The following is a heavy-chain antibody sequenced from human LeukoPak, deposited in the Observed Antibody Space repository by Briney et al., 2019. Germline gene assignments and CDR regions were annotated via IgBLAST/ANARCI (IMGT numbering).Heavy chain of an antibody. J-gene: IGHJ1*01. CDR2: ISAYNGNT. D-gene: IGHD6-19*01. CDR1: GGTFSSYA. CDR3: ARGFFVPYSSGWYGEYFQH. Sequence: ASVKVSCKASGGTFSSYAISWVRQAPGQGLEWMGWISAYNGNTNYAQKLQGRVTMTTDTSTSTAYMELRSLRSDDTAVYYCARGFFVPYSSGWYGEYFQHWGQGTLVTVSS. V-gene: IGHV1-18*01.